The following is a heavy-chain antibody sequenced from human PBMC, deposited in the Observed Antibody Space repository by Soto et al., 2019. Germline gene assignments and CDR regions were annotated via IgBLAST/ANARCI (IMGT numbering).Heavy chain of an antibody. CDR3: ARYSGYEGLRFDP. Sequence: QVQLQESGPGLVKPSQTLSLTCTVSGGSISSGDYYWSWIRQPPGKGLEWIGYIYYSGSTYYNPSLKSRVTISVDPSKNQFSMKLSSVTAADTAVYYCARYSGYEGLRFDPWGQGTLVTVSS. CDR2: IYYSGST. J-gene: IGHJ5*02. D-gene: IGHD5-12*01. V-gene: IGHV4-30-4*01. CDR1: GGSISSGDYY.